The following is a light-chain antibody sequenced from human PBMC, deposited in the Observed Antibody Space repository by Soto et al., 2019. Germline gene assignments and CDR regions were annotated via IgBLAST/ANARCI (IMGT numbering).Light chain of an antibody. CDR1: QSVSSSS. CDR3: QQYGSSPAT. V-gene: IGKV3D-20*01. J-gene: IGKJ4*01. Sequence: EIVLTQSPGTLSVSKGERATLSCRASQSVSSSSLAWYQQKPGLAPRLLIYDASSRATGIPDRFSGSGSGTDFTLTISRLEPEDFAVYYCQQYGSSPATFGGGTKVDIK. CDR2: DAS.